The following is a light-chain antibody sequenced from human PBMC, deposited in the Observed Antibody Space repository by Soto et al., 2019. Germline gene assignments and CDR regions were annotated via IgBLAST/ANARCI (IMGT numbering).Light chain of an antibody. CDR1: SXDVGGYNY. CDR2: EVS. CDR3: SSYTSSSTLVV. Sequence: QSALTQPASVSGSPXXXXXXXXTGTSXDVGGYNYVSWYQQHPGKAPKLMIYEVSNRPSGVSNRFSGSKSGNTASLTISGLQAEDEADYYCSSYTSSSTLVVFGGGTKLTVL. J-gene: IGLJ2*01. V-gene: IGLV2-14*01.